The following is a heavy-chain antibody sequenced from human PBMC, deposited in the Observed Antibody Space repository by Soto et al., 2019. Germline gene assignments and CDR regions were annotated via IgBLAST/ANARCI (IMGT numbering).Heavy chain of an antibody. CDR2: IYYSGST. CDR1: GGSISSGGYY. D-gene: IGHD3-22*01. J-gene: IGHJ4*02. Sequence: QVQLQESGPGLVKPSQTLSLTCTVSGGSISSGGYYWSWIRQHPGEGLEWIGYIYYSGSTYYNPSLKSRVTISVDTSKNQFSLKLSSVTAADTAVYYCARVAGDSSGYYSYYFDYWGQGTLVTVSS. CDR3: ARVAGDSSGYYSYYFDY. V-gene: IGHV4-31*03.